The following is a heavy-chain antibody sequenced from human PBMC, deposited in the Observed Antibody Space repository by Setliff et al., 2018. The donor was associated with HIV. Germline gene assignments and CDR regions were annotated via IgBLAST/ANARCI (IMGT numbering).Heavy chain of an antibody. Sequence: SETLSLTCTASGGSMSGYFWTWIRQPAGKGLEWIGRILPSGATNYNPSLKSRLTMSVDTSNNQFSLKLSSVTAADTAVYYCAGQTATGSSATFDCWGQGTLVTVSS. V-gene: IGHV4-4*07. D-gene: IGHD2-21*02. J-gene: IGHJ4*02. CDR1: GGSMSGYF. CDR3: AGQTATGSSATFDC. CDR2: ILPSGAT.